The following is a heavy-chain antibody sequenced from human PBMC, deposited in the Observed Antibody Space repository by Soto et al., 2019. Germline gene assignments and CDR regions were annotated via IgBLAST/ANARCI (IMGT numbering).Heavy chain of an antibody. D-gene: IGHD2-15*01. J-gene: IGHJ6*02. CDR2: IYPGDSDT. V-gene: IGHV5-51*01. CDR3: ARGWYSGCSGGSCSHYYYYGMDV. CDR1: GYSFTSYW. Sequence: PGESLKISCRGSGYSFTSYWIGWVRQMPGKGLEWMGIIYPGDSDTRYSPSFQGQVTISADKSISTAYLQWSSLKASDTAMYYCARGWYSGCSGGSCSHYYYYGMDVWGQGTTVTVSS.